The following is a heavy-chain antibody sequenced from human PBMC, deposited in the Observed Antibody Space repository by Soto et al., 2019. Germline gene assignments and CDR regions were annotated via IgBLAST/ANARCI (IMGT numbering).Heavy chain of an antibody. Sequence: ASVKVSCKASGYTFTSYGISWVRQAPGQGLEWMGWISAYNGNTNYAQKLQGRVTMTTDTSTSTAYMELRSLRSDDTAVYYCARDLVTTFLLRYGMDVSGQGTTVTVS. D-gene: IGHD4-4*01. CDR1: GYTFTSYG. J-gene: IGHJ6*02. CDR2: ISAYNGNT. CDR3: ARDLVTTFLLRYGMDV. V-gene: IGHV1-18*01.